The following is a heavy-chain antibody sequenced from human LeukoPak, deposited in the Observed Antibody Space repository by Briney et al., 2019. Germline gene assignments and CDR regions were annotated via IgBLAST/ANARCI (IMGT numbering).Heavy chain of an antibody. V-gene: IGHV1-69*04. CDR2: IIPLLEIA. J-gene: IGHJ4*02. CDR1: GGTFSNYA. D-gene: IGHD2-2*01. Sequence: SVKVSCKASGGTFSNYAISWVRQAPGQGLEWMGRIIPLLEIADYAQRFQGRVTITADKSTSTAYMELSSLRSEDAAVYYCASGEGCSSNSGTLDYWGQGTLVAVSS. CDR3: ASGEGCSSNSGTLDY.